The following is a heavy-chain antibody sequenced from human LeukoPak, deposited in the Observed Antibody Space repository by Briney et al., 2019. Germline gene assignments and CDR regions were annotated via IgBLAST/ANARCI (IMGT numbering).Heavy chain of an antibody. V-gene: IGHV3-9*01. Sequence: GGSLRLSCAASGFTFDNYAMDWVRQVPGKGLEWISLISWNSGTIGYADSVKGRFTISRDNANNFLYLQMNSLRAEDTALYYCARAYKDRSLAGKKEFFQHWGQGTLVTVSS. D-gene: IGHD6-19*01. CDR3: ARAYKDRSLAGKKEFFQH. CDR2: ISWNSGTI. J-gene: IGHJ1*01. CDR1: GFTFDNYA.